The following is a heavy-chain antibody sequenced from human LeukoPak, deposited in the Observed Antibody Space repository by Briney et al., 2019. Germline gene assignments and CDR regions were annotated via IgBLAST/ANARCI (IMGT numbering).Heavy chain of an antibody. CDR2: ICSGGNT. J-gene: IGHJ4*02. CDR3: ARRYCSGGTCYFFDY. Sequence: GGSLRLSCAAFGFTVSSNCMSWVRQAPGKGLEWVSLICSGGNTYYADSVKGRFTISRDDSKNTLYLQMNSLRAEDTAVYYCARRYCSGGTCYFFDYWGQGTLVTVSS. D-gene: IGHD2-15*01. CDR1: GFTVSSNC. V-gene: IGHV3-53*01.